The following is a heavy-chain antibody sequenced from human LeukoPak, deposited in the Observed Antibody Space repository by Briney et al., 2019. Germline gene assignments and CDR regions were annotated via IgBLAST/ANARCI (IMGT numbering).Heavy chain of an antibody. CDR3: AGPGLYRLDY. Sequence: ASETLSLTCAVCGGSFSGYYWGWIRQPPGKGLEWIGEINHSGNTNYNPSLKSRVTISVDTSKNQFSLKLSSVTVADTAVYYCAGPGLYRLDYWGQGTLVTVSS. V-gene: IGHV4-34*01. CDR1: GGSFSGYY. D-gene: IGHD2-8*01. J-gene: IGHJ4*02. CDR2: INHSGNT.